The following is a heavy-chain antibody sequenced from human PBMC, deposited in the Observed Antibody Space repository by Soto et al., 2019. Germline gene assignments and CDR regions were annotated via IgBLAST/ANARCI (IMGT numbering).Heavy chain of an antibody. CDR2: IIDSGGST. J-gene: IGHJ6*02. V-gene: IGHV3-23*01. Sequence: PRVSLRLSCAASGFTFSSCSMGWVRQAPGKGLEWVSDIIDSGGSTYYADAVKGRFTISRDNSKSTLYLQMNGLRAEDTAVYYCGKGRSYYYYYGVDVWGQGTTVTVSS. D-gene: IGHD1-26*01. CDR3: GKGRSYYYYYGVDV. CDR1: GFTFSSCS.